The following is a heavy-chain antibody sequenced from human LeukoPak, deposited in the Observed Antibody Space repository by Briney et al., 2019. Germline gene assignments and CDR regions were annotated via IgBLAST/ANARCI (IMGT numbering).Heavy chain of an antibody. CDR3: VGGDY. Sequence: PGGSLRLSCAASGFTFRSYWMSWVRQAPGKGLEWVANIKQDGSEKYYVDSVKGRFTISRDNAKNSLYLQMNSLRAEDTAVYYCVGGDYWGQGTLVTVSS. CDR1: GFTFRSYW. J-gene: IGHJ4*02. V-gene: IGHV3-7*01. CDR2: IKQDGSEK.